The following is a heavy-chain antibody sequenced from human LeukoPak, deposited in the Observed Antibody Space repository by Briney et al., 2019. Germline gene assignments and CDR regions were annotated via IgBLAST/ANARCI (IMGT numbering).Heavy chain of an antibody. CDR1: GGSISSYY. D-gene: IGHD6-13*01. V-gene: IGHV4-4*07. Sequence: SETLSLTCTVSGGSISSYYWSWIRQPAGKGLEWIGRIYTSGSTNYNPSLKSRVTMSVDTSENQFSLKLSSVTAADTAVYYCAIYHSGWHQLVPVAAGNAFDIWGQGTMVTVSS. J-gene: IGHJ3*02. CDR2: IYTSGST. CDR3: AIYHSGWHQLVPVAAGNAFDI.